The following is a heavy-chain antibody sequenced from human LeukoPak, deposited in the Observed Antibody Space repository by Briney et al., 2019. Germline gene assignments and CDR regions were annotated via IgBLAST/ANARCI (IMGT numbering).Heavy chain of an antibody. CDR2: IYYSGST. D-gene: IGHD6-13*01. J-gene: IGHJ5*02. V-gene: IGHV4-59*01. CDR1: GGSISSYY. CDR3: ARSGYRSWFDP. Sequence: PSETLSLTCTVSGGSISSYYWSWIRQPPGKGLEWIGYIYYSGSTNYNPSLKSRVTISVDTSKNQFSLKLSSVTAADTAVYYCARSGYRSWFDPWGQGTLVTVSS.